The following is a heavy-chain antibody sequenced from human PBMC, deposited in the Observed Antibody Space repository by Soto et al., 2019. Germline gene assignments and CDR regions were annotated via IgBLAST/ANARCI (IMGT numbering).Heavy chain of an antibody. CDR2: ISSGGSTV. D-gene: IGHD2-2*01. CDR3: VRYCSTTLCNGVATRTFDY. CDR1: GFTFSTYE. J-gene: IGHJ4*02. Sequence: VQLVESGGGVVQPGRSLRLSCAASGFTFSTYEMHWVRQAPGKGLEWVSYISSGGSTVYYADSVKGRFTISRDNTRNSLYLQMNSLRDEDTALYYCVRYCSTTLCNGVATRTFDYWGQGTLVTVSS. V-gene: IGHV3-48*03.